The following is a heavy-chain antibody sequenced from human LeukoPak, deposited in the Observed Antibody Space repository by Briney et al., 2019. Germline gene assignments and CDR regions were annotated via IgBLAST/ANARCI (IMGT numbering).Heavy chain of an antibody. CDR1: AFSISSAYY. D-gene: IGHD1-26*01. J-gene: IGHJ4*02. V-gene: IGHV4-38-2*01. CDR2: FYHGGDT. CDR3: AGGIVGVHAY. Sequence: PSETLSLTRGASAFSISSAYYWGWIRPPPGKGLEWIGNFYHGGDTYYNPSLKSRVTILVAPPKNHFSLKLRSVTAADTAVYYCAGGIVGVHAYWGQGILVTVSS.